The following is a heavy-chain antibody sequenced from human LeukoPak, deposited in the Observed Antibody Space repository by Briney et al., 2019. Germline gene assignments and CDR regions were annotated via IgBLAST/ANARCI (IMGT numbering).Heavy chain of an antibody. V-gene: IGHV4-31*03. CDR2: ISYSGST. CDR1: GGSISSGGYY. Sequence: SQTLSLTCTVSGGSISSGGYYWSWIRQRPGKGLRWIGYISYSGSTYYNPSLKSRVTISVDTSKNQLSLKLSSVTAADTAVYYCARDSGSYYFDYWGQGTLVTVSS. CDR3: ARDSGSYYFDY. D-gene: IGHD1-26*01. J-gene: IGHJ4*02.